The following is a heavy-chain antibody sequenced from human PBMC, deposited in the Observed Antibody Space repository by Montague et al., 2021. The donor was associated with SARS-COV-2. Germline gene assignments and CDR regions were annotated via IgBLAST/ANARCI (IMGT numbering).Heavy chain of an antibody. Sequence: SETLSLTCTVSGVSVIDYYWSWIRQPPGKGLEWVGDVLYNKGTNFNPSLKSRVAISVDTSKNQFSLRLTSVTAADTAFYHCVRHPHYDGLNGPPDFWDQGALVTVSS. CDR1: GVSVIDYY. CDR2: VLYNKGT. J-gene: IGHJ4*02. CDR3: VRHPHYDGLNGPPDF. V-gene: IGHV4-59*08. D-gene: IGHD3-9*01.